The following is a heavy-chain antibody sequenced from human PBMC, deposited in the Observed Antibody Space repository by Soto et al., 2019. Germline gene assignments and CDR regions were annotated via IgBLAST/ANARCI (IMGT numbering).Heavy chain of an antibody. CDR1: GFTFSSYS. CDR2: ISSSSSYI. V-gene: IGHV3-21*01. Sequence: EVQLVESGGGLVKPGGSLRLSCAASGFTFSSYSMNWVRQAPGKGLEWVSSISSSSSYIYYADSVKGRFTISRDNAKNSLYLQMNSLRAEDTAVYYCAREGVAGMGLGYWGQGTLVTVSS. J-gene: IGHJ4*02. D-gene: IGHD6-19*01. CDR3: AREGVAGMGLGY.